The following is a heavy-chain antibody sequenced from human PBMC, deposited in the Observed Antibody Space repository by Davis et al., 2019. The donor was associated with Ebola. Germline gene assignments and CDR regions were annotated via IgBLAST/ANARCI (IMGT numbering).Heavy chain of an antibody. CDR3: ARSCSSTSCREYFQH. Sequence: ASVKVSCKASGYTFTGYYMHWVRQAPGQGLEWMGIINPSGGSTSYAQKFQGRVTMTRDTSTSTVYMELSSLRSEDTAVYYCARSCSSTSCREYFQHWGQGTLVTVSS. CDR2: INPSGGST. V-gene: IGHV1-46*01. J-gene: IGHJ1*01. D-gene: IGHD2-2*01. CDR1: GYTFTGYY.